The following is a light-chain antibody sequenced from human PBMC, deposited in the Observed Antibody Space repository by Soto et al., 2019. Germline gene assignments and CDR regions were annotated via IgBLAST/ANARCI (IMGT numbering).Light chain of an antibody. CDR2: EVN. Sequence: SVLTKPPSASGSPGQSVTISCTGTSSDVGGYNFVSWYQHHPGKVPRLMIYEVNKRPSGVPDRFSGSKSGNTAPLTVSGLQAEDEADYSCSSYAGSNTFVFGTGTKVTVL. CDR1: SSDVGGYNF. CDR3: SSYAGSNTFV. J-gene: IGLJ1*01. V-gene: IGLV2-8*01.